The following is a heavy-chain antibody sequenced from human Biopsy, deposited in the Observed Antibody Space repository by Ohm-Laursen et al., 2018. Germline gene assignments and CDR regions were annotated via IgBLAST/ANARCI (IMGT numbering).Heavy chain of an antibody. D-gene: IGHD2/OR15-2a*01. V-gene: IGHV1-69*13. Sequence: SVTASCKASGVTFATYAFGWVRQAPGQGLEWMGGRIPYFNTIYYARNFQDSAVITADRSARTTDMQLSGLRPDDTAVYYCVGGQRGPPIGVTVPGDAFDLWGPGTMVTVSP. J-gene: IGHJ3*01. CDR1: GVTFATYA. CDR2: RIPYFNTI. CDR3: VGGQRGPPIGVTVPGDAFDL.